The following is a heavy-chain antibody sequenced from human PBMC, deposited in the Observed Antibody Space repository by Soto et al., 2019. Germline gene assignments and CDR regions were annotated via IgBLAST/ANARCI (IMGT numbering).Heavy chain of an antibody. J-gene: IGHJ3*01. Sequence: SETLSLTCAVSGDYISCGYYSLSWIRQPPGKGLEWIGFIYNSGSTYYNSSLKSRVTISVDRSKNHFFLNLTSVTAADTAVYYCDTYRKLFQSWGQGTKVTVSS. D-gene: IGHD2-15*01. CDR1: GDYISCGYYS. CDR3: DTYRKLFQS. V-gene: IGHV4-30-2*01. CDR2: IYNSGST.